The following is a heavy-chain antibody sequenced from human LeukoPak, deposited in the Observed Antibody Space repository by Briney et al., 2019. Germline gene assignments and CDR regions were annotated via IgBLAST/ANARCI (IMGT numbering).Heavy chain of an antibody. CDR1: GDSVSNNSAT. D-gene: IGHD1-26*01. V-gene: IGHV6-1*01. Sequence: SQTLSLTFAFSGDSVSNNSATWNWLRQSPSRGLEWLGRTDYRNKWYNDYAVSVKSRIVINPDTSNNQFPLQLNSVTPEDTAVYFCAKWELGFDPWGQGTLVTVSS. CDR2: TDYRNKWYN. J-gene: IGHJ5*02. CDR3: AKWELGFDP.